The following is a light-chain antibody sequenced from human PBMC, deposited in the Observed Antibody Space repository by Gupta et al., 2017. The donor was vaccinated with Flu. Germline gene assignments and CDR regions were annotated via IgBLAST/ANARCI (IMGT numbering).Light chain of an antibody. CDR1: QSLISSF. CDR3: QQAGSSPGT. Sequence: CTLSLSPGESTTTSCRASQSLISSFLAWYQQKPGQAPRLLIYGASSRATGIPDSFSGSGSGTDFTLTISRLEPEDFAVYYCQQAGSSPGTFGQGTKVEVK. J-gene: IGKJ1*01. CDR2: GAS. V-gene: IGKV3-20*01.